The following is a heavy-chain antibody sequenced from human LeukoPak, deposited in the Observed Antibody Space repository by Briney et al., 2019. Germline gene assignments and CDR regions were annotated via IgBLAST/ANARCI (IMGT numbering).Heavy chain of an antibody. CDR1: GFTFSTYW. D-gene: IGHD4-11*01. J-gene: IGHJ1*01. CDR2: INGDGSST. Sequence: GGSLRLSCAASGFTFSTYWIHWVRQAPGKGLVWVSHINGDGSSTSYADSVKGRFTISRDNAKNTVLLQMNSLRAEDTAVYYCARDARYSFQLWGQGTLVTVSS. CDR3: ARDARYSFQL. V-gene: IGHV3-74*01.